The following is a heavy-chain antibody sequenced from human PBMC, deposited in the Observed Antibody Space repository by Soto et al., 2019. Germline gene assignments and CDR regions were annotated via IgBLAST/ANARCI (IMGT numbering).Heavy chain of an antibody. D-gene: IGHD2-15*01. CDR3: ARVRYCSGGSCYPRFDP. CDR1: GGSISSGGYY. J-gene: IGHJ5*02. V-gene: IGHV4-31*03. CDR2: IYYSGST. Sequence: QVQLQESGPGLVKPSQTLSLTCTVSGGSISSGGYYWSWIRQHPGKGLEWIGYIYYSGSTYYNPSLRNRVTISVDTSKNQLSLKLSSVTAADTAVYYCARVRYCSGGSCYPRFDPWGQGTLVTVSS.